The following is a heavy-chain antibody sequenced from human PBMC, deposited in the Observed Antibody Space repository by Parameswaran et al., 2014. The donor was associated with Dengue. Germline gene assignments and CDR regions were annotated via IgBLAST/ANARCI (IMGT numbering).Heavy chain of an antibody. Sequence: WVRQAPGQGLEWMGGIIPIFGTANYAQKFQGRVTITADESTSTAYMELSSLRSEDTAVYYCARKKDGYWGQGNPGHRLL. V-gene: IGHV1-69*01. CDR3: ARKKDGY. CDR2: IIPIFGTA. D-gene: IGHD2/OR15-2a*01. J-gene: IGHJ4*02.